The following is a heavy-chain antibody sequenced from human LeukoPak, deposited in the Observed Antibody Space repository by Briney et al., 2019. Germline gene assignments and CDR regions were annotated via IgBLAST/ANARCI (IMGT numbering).Heavy chain of an antibody. CDR2: IYYSGST. Sequence: SETLSLTCTVSGGSISSSSYYWGWIRQPPGKGLEWIGSIYYSGSTYYNPSLKSRVTISVDTSKNQFSLKLSSVTAADTAVYYCARSYRLSIAVAGSRSSAVGYGMDVWGQGTTVTVSS. D-gene: IGHD6-19*01. CDR1: GGSISSSSYY. CDR3: ARSYRLSIAVAGSRSSAVGYGMDV. J-gene: IGHJ6*02. V-gene: IGHV4-39*07.